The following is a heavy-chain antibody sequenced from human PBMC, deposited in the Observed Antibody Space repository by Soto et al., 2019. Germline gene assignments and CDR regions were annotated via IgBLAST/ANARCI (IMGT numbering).Heavy chain of an antibody. V-gene: IGHV3-23*01. J-gene: IGHJ4*02. CDR3: AKDRVGDDYGDYVGSSHFDY. Sequence: GGSLRLSCAASGFTFSSYAMSWVRQAPGKGLEWVSAISGSGGSTYYADSVKGRFTISRDNSKNTLYLQMNSLRAEDTAVYYCAKDRVGDDYGDYVGSSHFDYWGQGTLVTVSS. D-gene: IGHD4-17*01. CDR1: GFTFSSYA. CDR2: ISGSGGST.